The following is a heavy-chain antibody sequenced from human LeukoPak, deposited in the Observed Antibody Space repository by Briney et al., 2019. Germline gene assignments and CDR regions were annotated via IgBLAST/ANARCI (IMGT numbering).Heavy chain of an antibody. CDR1: GYSFTSYW. CDR2: IYPGDSNT. D-gene: IGHD3-10*02. Sequence: GESLKISCKGSGYSFTSYWIAWVRQMPGKGLEWMGVIYPGDSNTKYSPSFQGQVTISADKSTSTAYLQWSSLKASDTAMYYCARYIPGATPFDYWGQGTLVTVSS. CDR3: ARYIPGATPFDY. V-gene: IGHV5-51*01. J-gene: IGHJ4*02.